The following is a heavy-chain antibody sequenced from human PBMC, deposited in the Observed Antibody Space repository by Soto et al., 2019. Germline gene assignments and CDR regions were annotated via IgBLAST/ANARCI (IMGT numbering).Heavy chain of an antibody. CDR1: GFTFSSYG. CDR3: AKERYYYGSGSPIDY. J-gene: IGHJ4*02. Sequence: LRLSCAASGFTFSSYGMHWVRQAPGKGLEWVAVISYDGSNKYYADSVKGRFTISRDNSKNTLYLQMNSLRAEDTAVYYGAKERYYYGSGSPIDYWGQGTLVTVSS. V-gene: IGHV3-30*18. D-gene: IGHD3-10*01. CDR2: ISYDGSNK.